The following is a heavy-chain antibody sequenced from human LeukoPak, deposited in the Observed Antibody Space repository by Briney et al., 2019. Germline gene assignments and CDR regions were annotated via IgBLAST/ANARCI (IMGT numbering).Heavy chain of an antibody. CDR1: GFTFGSYA. Sequence: QPGGSPRLSCAASGFTFGSYAMSWVRQAPGKGLEWVSTISGSAISTYYADSVKGRFTISRDNSKNTLYLQMNSLRPEDTAVYYCAKDFYPLGNYVIYFDYWGQGTLVTVSS. CDR3: AKDFYPLGNYVIYFDY. D-gene: IGHD1-7*01. J-gene: IGHJ4*02. CDR2: ISGSAIST. V-gene: IGHV3-23*01.